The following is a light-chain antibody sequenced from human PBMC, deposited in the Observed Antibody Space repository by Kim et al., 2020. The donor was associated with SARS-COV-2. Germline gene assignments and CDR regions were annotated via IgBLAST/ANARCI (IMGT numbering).Light chain of an antibody. CDR3: LHDDSYPLT. J-gene: IGKJ1*01. Sequence: ASVGDRVTITCRASQGIGNDLGWYQQKPGRAPKLLIYATSKVQSGVPSRFSGSGSSTDFTLTISTLQPEDLATYYCLHDDSYPLTFGQGTKVDIK. V-gene: IGKV1-6*01. CDR1: QGIGND. CDR2: ATS.